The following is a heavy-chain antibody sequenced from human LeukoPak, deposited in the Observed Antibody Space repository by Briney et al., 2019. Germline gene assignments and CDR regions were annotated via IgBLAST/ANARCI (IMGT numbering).Heavy chain of an antibody. CDR3: ARSVRYFGQIDY. CDR1: GGSISSYY. V-gene: IGHV4-59*08. Sequence: SETLSLTCTVSGGSISSYYWSWTRQPPGKGLEWIGYIYYSGSTIYNPSPESRVAISVDTSQNQFSLKLTSVTAADTAVYYCARSVRYFGQIDYWGQGTMVTVSS. CDR2: IYYSGST. D-gene: IGHD1-1*01. J-gene: IGHJ4*02.